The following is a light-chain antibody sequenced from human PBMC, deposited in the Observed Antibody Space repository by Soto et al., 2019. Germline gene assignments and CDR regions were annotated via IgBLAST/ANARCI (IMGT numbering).Light chain of an antibody. CDR1: QSVSSSY. J-gene: IGKJ1*01. Sequence: EIGLTQSPGTLSLSPGERATLSCRASQSVSSSYLAWYQQKPGQAPRLLIYGASSRATGIPDRFSGSGSGTDFTLTISRLEPEDFAVYYCQQYGSSPWTFGQGSMVDIK. CDR3: QQYGSSPWT. V-gene: IGKV3-20*01. CDR2: GAS.